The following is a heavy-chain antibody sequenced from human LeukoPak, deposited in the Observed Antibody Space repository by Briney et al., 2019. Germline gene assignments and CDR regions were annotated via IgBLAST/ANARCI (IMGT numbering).Heavy chain of an antibody. CDR3: AKAAAGTPGWFDP. CDR2: IIPIFGTA. V-gene: IGHV1-69*01. D-gene: IGHD6-13*01. J-gene: IGHJ5*02. Sequence: SVKVSCKASGGTFSSYAISWVRQAPGQGLEWMGGIIPIFGTANYAQKFQGRVTITADESTSIAYMEPSSLRSEDTAVYYCAKAAAGTPGWFDPWGQGTLVTVSS. CDR1: GGTFSSYA.